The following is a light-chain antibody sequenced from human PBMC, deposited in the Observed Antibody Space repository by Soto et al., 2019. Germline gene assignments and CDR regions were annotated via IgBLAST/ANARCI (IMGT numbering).Light chain of an antibody. CDR2: DVN. CDR1: RSDIGASIY. Sequence: QSALTQPASVSGSPGQSITISCTGTRSDIGASIYVSWFQQYPGEAPKCMIYDVNNRPSGVSNRFSDSKSGSTASLTISGLQAEDEAVYYCTSYTTSNTLALGGGTKVTVL. V-gene: IGLV2-14*01. J-gene: IGLJ2*01. CDR3: TSYTTSNTLA.